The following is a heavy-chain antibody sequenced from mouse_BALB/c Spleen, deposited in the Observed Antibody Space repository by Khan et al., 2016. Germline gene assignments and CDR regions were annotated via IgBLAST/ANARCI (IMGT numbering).Heavy chain of an antibody. J-gene: IGHJ1*01. CDR3: VRPTGDWYFDV. CDR2: IRSKSNNYAT. V-gene: IGHV10-1*02. Sequence: EVKLLESGGGLVQPKGSLKLSCAASGFTFNTYAMNWVRQAPGKGLEWVARIRSKSNNYATYYADSVKDRFTISRDDSQSMLYLQMNNLKTEDTAMYYCVRPTGDWYFDVWGAGTTVTVSS. CDR1: GFTFNTYA. D-gene: IGHD4-1*02.